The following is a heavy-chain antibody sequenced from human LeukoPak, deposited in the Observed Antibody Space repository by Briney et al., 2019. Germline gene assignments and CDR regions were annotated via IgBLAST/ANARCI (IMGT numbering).Heavy chain of an antibody. J-gene: IGHJ4*02. Sequence: GGSLRLSCAVSGFTFGSYWMSWVRQTPGKGPEWVATIRQDGSERHYVDSVKGRFTVSRDNAGNSLYLQMDGLRAEDTAVYYCAKETLDYWGQGTLVTVSS. CDR1: GFTFGSYW. CDR2: IRQDGSER. V-gene: IGHV3-7*03. CDR3: AKETLDY.